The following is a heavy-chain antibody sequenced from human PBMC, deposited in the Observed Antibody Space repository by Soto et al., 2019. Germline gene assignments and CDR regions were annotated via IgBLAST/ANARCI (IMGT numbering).Heavy chain of an antibody. CDR3: ARDWRGSMVPV. Sequence: PGGSLRLSCAASGFTFSSYAMHWVRQAPGKGLEWVAVISYDGSNKYYADSVKGRFTISRDNSKNTLYLQMNSLRAEDTAVYYCARDWRGSMVPVWGQGTLVTVSS. J-gene: IGHJ4*02. D-gene: IGHD3-10*01. CDR2: ISYDGSNK. V-gene: IGHV3-30-3*01. CDR1: GFTFSSYA.